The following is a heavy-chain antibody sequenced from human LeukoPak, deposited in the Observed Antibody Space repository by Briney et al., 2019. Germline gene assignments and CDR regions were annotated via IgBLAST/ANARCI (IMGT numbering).Heavy chain of an antibody. J-gene: IGHJ4*02. CDR1: GFTLSSYA. D-gene: IGHD6-19*01. CDR2: ISFDGTIT. V-gene: IGHV3-74*01. CDR3: ARDGGSGTDY. Sequence: GGSLRLSCAASGFTLSSYAMSWVRQAPGKGLVWVSRISFDGTITVYADSVKGRFTISRDNAKNTLYLQMNSLRVEDTAVYYCARDGGSGTDYWGQGTLVTVSS.